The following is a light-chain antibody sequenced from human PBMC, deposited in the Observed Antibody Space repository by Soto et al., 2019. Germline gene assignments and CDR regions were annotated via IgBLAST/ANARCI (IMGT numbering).Light chain of an antibody. V-gene: IGKV1-5*03. CDR1: QSISSS. CDR2: KAS. CDR3: QQYNSYSWT. J-gene: IGKJ1*01. Sequence: DIQMPQSPSTLSASVGDRVAITCGASQSISSSLAWYQQKPGKAPKLLIYKASSLESGVPSRFSGSGSGTEFTLTISSLQPDDFAAYYCQQYNSYSWTFGQGTKVDIK.